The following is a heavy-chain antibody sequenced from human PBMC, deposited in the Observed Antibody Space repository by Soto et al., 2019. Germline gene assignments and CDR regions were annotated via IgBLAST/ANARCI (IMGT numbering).Heavy chain of an antibody. Sequence: PSETLSLTCTVSGGSVSSGGYYWSWIRQHPGKGLEWIGYIYYSGSTYYNPSLKSRVTISVDTSKNQFSLKLSSVTAADTAVYYCARGTQVDGMDVWGQGTTVTVSS. CDR3: ARGTQVDGMDV. V-gene: IGHV4-31*03. CDR2: IYYSGST. J-gene: IGHJ6*02. CDR1: GGSVSSGGYY. D-gene: IGHD1-26*01.